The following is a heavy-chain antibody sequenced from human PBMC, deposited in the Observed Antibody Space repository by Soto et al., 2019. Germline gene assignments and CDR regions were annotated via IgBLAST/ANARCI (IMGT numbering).Heavy chain of an antibody. CDR3: VRENYYYGMDV. CDR1: GFNVSVNY. V-gene: IGHV3-53*01. Sequence: EVQLVESGGGLIQPGGSLRLSCAASGFNVSVNYMNWVRQAPGKGLEWVSGINGGGSTNYADSVKGRFTISRDTSKNTLYLQMNSLRAEDTAVYYCVRENYYYGMDVWGQGTTVIVSS. CDR2: INGGGST. J-gene: IGHJ6*02.